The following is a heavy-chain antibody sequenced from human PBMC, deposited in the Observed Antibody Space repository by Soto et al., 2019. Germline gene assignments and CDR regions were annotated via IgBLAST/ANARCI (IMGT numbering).Heavy chain of an antibody. CDR3: ARGGWEGGYEGYDFDY. CDR2: TYYRSNWYN. CDR1: GDSVSSNSAA. Sequence: QVQLQQSGPGLVKPSQTLSLTCAISGDSVSSNSAAWNWIRQSPSRGLEWLGRTYYRSNWYNDYAISVKSRININSDTYKNQFTLQLNSVTHEDSAVYFCARGGWEGGYEGYDFDYWGQGTLVTVSS. J-gene: IGHJ4*02. D-gene: IGHD5-12*01. V-gene: IGHV6-1*01.